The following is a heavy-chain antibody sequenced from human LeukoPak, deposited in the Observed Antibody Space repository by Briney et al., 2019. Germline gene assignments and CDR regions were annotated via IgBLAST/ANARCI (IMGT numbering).Heavy chain of an antibody. Sequence: SETLSLTCTVSGGSISSYYWSWIRQPPGKGLWWIGYIYYSGSTNYNPSLKSRVTISVDTSKNQFSLKLSSVTAADTAVYYCARVYYDFWSGSNWFDPWGQGTLLTVSS. CDR3: ARVYYDFWSGSNWFDP. D-gene: IGHD3-3*01. V-gene: IGHV4-59*01. J-gene: IGHJ5*02. CDR2: IYYSGST. CDR1: GGSISSYY.